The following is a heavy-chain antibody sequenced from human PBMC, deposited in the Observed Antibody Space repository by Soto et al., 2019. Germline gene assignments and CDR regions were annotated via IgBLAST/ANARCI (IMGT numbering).Heavy chain of an antibody. CDR1: GFTFGTYS. CDR2: IRSKAYGGRT. Sequence: GGSLRLSCTSAGFTFGTYSMSWVRQAPGKGPEWLGFIRSKAYGGRTEYAAYVKGRFNISRDDYKSMAHMKMNSMKTEDTAVYYCNRDRSTSWYGAIPGPAYYYSGMDLSGQGT. J-gene: IGHJ6*02. V-gene: IGHV3-49*04. D-gene: IGHD6-13*01. CDR3: NRDRSTSWYGAIPGPAYYYSGMDL.